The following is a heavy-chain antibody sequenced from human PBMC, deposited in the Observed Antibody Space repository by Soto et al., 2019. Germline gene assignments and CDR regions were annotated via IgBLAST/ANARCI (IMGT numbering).Heavy chain of an antibody. CDR2: MNPNSGNT. V-gene: IGHV1-8*01. D-gene: IGHD3-3*01. CDR1: GYTFTSYD. CDR3: ARRRPYDFWSDYYYGMDG. J-gene: IGHJ6*02. Sequence: QVQLVQSGAEVKKPGASVKVSCKASGYTFTSYDINWVRQATGQGLEWMGWMNPNSGNTGYAQKFQGRVTMTRNTAISTAYMELSSLRSEDTAVYYCARRRPYDFWSDYYYGMDGWGQGTTVTVSS.